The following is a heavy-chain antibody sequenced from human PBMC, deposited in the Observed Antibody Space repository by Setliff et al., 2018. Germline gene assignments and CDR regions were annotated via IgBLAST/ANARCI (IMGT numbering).Heavy chain of an antibody. V-gene: IGHV1-46*01. CDR2: INPSGGST. D-gene: IGHD2-2*01. CDR3: ARVLLGSYCSSTSCRGPQYGMDV. Sequence: ASVKVSCKASGYTFTSYGISWVRQAPGQGLEWMGIINPSGGSTSYAQKFQGRVTMTRDTSTSTAYMELSSLRSEDTAVYYCARVLLGSYCSSTSCRGPQYGMDVWGQGTTVTVSS. CDR1: GYTFTSYG. J-gene: IGHJ6*02.